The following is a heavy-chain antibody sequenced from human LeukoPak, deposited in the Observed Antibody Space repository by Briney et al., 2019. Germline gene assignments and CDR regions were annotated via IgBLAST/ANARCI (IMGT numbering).Heavy chain of an antibody. CDR2: ISWNSGSI. V-gene: IGHV3-9*03. CDR3: AKSGGSGSYRSAFDI. D-gene: IGHD1-26*01. CDR1: GFTFDDYA. Sequence: GGSLRLSCAASGFTFDDYAMYWVRQAPGKGLEWVSGISWNSGSIGYADSVKGRFTISRDNAKNSLYLQMNSLRAEDMALYYCAKSGGSGSYRSAFDIWGQGTMVTVSS. J-gene: IGHJ3*02.